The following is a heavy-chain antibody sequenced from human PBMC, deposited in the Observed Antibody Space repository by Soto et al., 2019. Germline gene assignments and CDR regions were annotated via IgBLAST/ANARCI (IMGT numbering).Heavy chain of an antibody. Sequence: QVQLQESGPGQVKPSETLSLTCTISGGSVSVYYWSWIRQPPGQALEWIGYIYDSGRPYYNPSFRSRVIISADTSKNEISLKLTSATAADTAVYYCARGVGSSPPRYWGRGTLVTVSS. CDR1: GGSVSVYY. CDR2: IYDSGRP. V-gene: IGHV4-59*02. CDR3: ARGVGSSPPRY. J-gene: IGHJ4*02. D-gene: IGHD1-26*01.